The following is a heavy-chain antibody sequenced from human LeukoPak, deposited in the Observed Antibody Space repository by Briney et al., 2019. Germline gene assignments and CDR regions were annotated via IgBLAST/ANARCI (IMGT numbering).Heavy chain of an antibody. CDR3: ARSPHPNYDSSGYSLNY. CDR1: GGSISSHY. CDR2: IYYSGST. D-gene: IGHD3-22*01. Sequence: SETLSLTCTVSGGSISSHYWSWIRQPPGKGLEWIGYIYYSGSTNYNPSLKSRVTISVDTSKNQFSLKLSSVTAADTAVYYCARSPHPNYDSSGYSLNYWGQGTLVTVSS. J-gene: IGHJ4*02. V-gene: IGHV4-59*08.